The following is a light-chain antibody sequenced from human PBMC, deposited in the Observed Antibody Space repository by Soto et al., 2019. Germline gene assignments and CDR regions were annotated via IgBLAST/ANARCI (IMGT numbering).Light chain of an antibody. Sequence: DIQMTQSPSTLSASVGDRVTITCRASQSIRSWLTWYQHKPGKAPKLLIFDASRLETGVPSRFSGSGSVTDFTFTISSLPAEDIAIYYCQQYHNLPTFGQGTRLEIK. CDR1: QSIRSW. CDR2: DAS. V-gene: IGKV1-33*01. CDR3: QQYHNLPT. J-gene: IGKJ5*01.